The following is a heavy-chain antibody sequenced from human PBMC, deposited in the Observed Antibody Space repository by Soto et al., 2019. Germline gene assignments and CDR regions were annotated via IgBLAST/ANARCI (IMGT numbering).Heavy chain of an antibody. CDR1: GFTFSDYY. V-gene: IGHV3-11*05. J-gene: IGHJ4*02. D-gene: IGHD6-19*01. Sequence: QVQLVESGTTLVKPGGSLRLSCAASGFTFSDYYMSWIRQAPGQGLEWVSYISSSSSYTTYADSVTGRFTISRDNAKNSLYLQMNSRRAEDTAVYYGAREKRSSAWVTGPCDYWGQGTRGTVSS. CDR3: AREKRSSAWVTGPCDY. CDR2: ISSSSSYT.